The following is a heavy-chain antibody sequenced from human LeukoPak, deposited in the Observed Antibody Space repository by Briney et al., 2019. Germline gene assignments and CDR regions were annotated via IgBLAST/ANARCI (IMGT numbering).Heavy chain of an antibody. D-gene: IGHD2-2*01. CDR2: IYHSGST. Sequence: PSETLSLTCTVSGGSISSGGYYWSWIRQHPGKGLEWIGYIYHSGSTYYNPSLKSRVTISVDTSKNQFSLKLSSVTAADTAVYYCARSIVVVPAAILVPPEALFDPWGQGTLVTVSS. CDR1: GGSISSGGYY. CDR3: ARSIVVVPAAILVPPEALFDP. J-gene: IGHJ5*02. V-gene: IGHV4-31*03.